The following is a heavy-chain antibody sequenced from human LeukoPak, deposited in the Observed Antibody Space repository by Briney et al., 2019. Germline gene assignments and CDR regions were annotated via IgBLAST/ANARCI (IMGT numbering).Heavy chain of an antibody. CDR1: GFTFSSYA. J-gene: IGHJ4*02. CDR2: ISRSGSST. D-gene: IGHD3-22*01. V-gene: IGHV3-23*01. Sequence: GGSLRLSCAASGFTFSSYAMSWVRQAPGKGLEWVSAISRSGSSTHYADSVKGRFTISRDSSKNTLYLQMNSLRAEDTAVYYCAKDLGWIYYDASGYFDYWGQGTLVTVSS. CDR3: AKDLGWIYYDASGYFDY.